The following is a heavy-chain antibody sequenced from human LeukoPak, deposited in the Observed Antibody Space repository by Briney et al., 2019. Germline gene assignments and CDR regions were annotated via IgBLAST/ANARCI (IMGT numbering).Heavy chain of an antibody. CDR3: AKAPHPNGFFDY. CDR1: GFTFSHYA. CDR2: ISGSGVNT. D-gene: IGHD6-25*01. Sequence: GGSLRLSCAASGFTFSHYAMSWVRQAPGKGLQWVSTISGSGVNTYYADAVKGRFTISSDSTKSTLYLQMNSLKDEDTALYYYAKAPHPNGFFDYWGQGTLVTVSS. J-gene: IGHJ4*02. V-gene: IGHV3-23*01.